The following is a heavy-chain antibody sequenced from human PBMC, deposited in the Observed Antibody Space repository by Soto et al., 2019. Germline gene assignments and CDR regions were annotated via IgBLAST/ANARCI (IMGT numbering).Heavy chain of an antibody. CDR3: AKDLTRIQLWFPAPQQLVQDDY. D-gene: IGHD5-18*01. CDR1: GFTFSSYG. CDR2: ISYDGSNK. Sequence: GGSLSLSCAASGFTFSSYGMHWVCQAPGKGLEWVAVISYDGSNKYYADSVKGRFTISRDNSKNTLYLQMNSLRAEDTAVYYCAKDLTRIQLWFPAPQQLVQDDYWGQGTLGTVSS. J-gene: IGHJ4*02. V-gene: IGHV3-30*18.